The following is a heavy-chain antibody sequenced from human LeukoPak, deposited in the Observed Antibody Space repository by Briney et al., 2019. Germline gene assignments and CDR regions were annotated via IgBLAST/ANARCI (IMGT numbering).Heavy chain of an antibody. CDR3: AKDQSDYDYVWDSLVDY. CDR1: GGSFSGYY. V-gene: IGHV3-23*01. CDR2: ISGSGGST. J-gene: IGHJ4*02. Sequence: ETLSLTCAVYGGSFSGYYWSWIRQPPGKGLEWVSAISGSGGSTYYADSVKGRFTISRDNSKNTLYLQMNSLRAEDTAVYYCAKDQSDYDYVWDSLVDYWGQGTLVTVSS. D-gene: IGHD3-16*01.